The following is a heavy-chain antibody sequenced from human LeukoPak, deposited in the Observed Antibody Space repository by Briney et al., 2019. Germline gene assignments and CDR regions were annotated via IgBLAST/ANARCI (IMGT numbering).Heavy chain of an antibody. CDR2: IIPIFGTA. D-gene: IGHD5-18*01. CDR3: AREGPSYSLGYRRRYYYMDV. J-gene: IGHJ6*03. CDR1: GGTFSSYA. Sequence: ASVKVSCEASGGTFSSYAISWVRQAPGQGLEWMGGIIPIFGTANYAQKFQGRVTITTDESTSTAYMELSSLRSEDTAVYYCAREGPSYSLGYRRRYYYMDVWGKGTTVTVSS. V-gene: IGHV1-69*05.